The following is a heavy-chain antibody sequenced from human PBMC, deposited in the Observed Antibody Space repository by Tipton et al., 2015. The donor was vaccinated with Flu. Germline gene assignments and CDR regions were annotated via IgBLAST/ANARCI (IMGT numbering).Heavy chain of an antibody. CDR3: AKDLSQLLWRADSYDYGMDV. J-gene: IGHJ6*02. Sequence: QLVQSGGGVVQPGGSLRLSCAASGFTFSGYGMHWVRQAPGKGLEWVAFIRHDESDKYYADSVKGRFTISRDNSENALYLLINSLRPEDTAVYYCAKDLSQLLWRADSYDYGMDVWGQGTTVTVSS. V-gene: IGHV3-30*02. CDR2: IRHDESDK. CDR1: GFTFSGYG. D-gene: IGHD2-2*01.